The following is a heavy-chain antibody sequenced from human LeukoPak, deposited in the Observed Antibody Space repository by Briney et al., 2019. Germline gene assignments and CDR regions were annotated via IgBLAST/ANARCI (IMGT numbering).Heavy chain of an antibody. CDR2: ISGSGSST. CDR1: GFTFRSSA. J-gene: IGHJ4*02. CDR3: AKQEVVAMPFDY. D-gene: IGHD5-12*01. Sequence: GGSLRLSCAASGFTFRSSAMSRVRQAPGKGLEWVSTISGSGSSTYYADSVTGRFTISRDNSKNTLYLQMNSLRVEDTALYYCAKQEVVAMPFDYWGQGTLVTVSS. V-gene: IGHV3-23*01.